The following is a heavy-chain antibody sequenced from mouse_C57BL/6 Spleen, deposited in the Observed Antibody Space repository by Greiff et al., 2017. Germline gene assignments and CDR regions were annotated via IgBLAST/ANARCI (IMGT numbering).Heavy chain of an antibody. CDR2: INPNNGGT. J-gene: IGHJ2*01. CDR3: ARCDWVYFDY. CDR1: GYTFTDYN. Sequence: VQLQQSGPELMKPGASVKIPCKASGYTFTDYNMDWVKQSHGKSLEWIGDINPNNGGTIYNQKFKGKATLTVDKSSSTAYMELRSLTSEDTAVYYCARCDWVYFDYWGQGTTLTVSS. V-gene: IGHV1-18*01. D-gene: IGHD4-1*01.